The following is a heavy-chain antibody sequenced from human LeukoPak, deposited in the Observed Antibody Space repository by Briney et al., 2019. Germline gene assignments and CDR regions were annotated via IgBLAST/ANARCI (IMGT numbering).Heavy chain of an antibody. CDR3: ARVGNWFDP. CDR1: GYSINSGYY. J-gene: IGHJ5*02. Sequence: SETLSLTCTVSGYSINSGYYWGWIRPPPGKGLEWIGSIYHSGSTYYNPSLKSRVTISVDTSKNQFSLKLSSVTAADTAVYYCARVGNWFDPWGQGTLVTVSS. CDR2: IYHSGST. V-gene: IGHV4-38-2*02.